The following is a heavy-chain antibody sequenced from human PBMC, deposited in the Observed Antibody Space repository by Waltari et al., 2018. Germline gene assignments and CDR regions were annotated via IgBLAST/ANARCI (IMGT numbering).Heavy chain of an antibody. Sequence: EVQLVESGGGLVQPGGSLRLSCAVSEFTFITYWMTWVRQASGRGLEWVANINHDGSEKNYVDSVKGRFTISRDNARNSLYLQMNSLRAEDTAVYYCATYRWLGYWGQGTLVTVSS. J-gene: IGHJ4*02. CDR1: EFTFITYW. CDR2: INHDGSEK. CDR3: ATYRWLGY. D-gene: IGHD3-10*01. V-gene: IGHV3-7*03.